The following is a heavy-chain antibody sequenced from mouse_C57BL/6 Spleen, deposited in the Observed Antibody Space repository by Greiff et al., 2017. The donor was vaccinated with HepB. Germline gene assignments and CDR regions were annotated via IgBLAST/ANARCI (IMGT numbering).Heavy chain of an antibody. Sequence: QVQLQQPGAELVKPGASVKLSCKASGYTFTSYWMHWVKQRPGRGLEWIGRIDPNSGGTKYNEKFKSKATLTVDKPSSPAYMQLSSLTSEDSAVYYGASYGYGSSYWYFDVWGTGTTVTVSS. J-gene: IGHJ1*03. V-gene: IGHV1-72*01. CDR1: GYTFTSYW. CDR3: ASYGYGSSYWYFDV. CDR2: IDPNSGGT. D-gene: IGHD1-1*01.